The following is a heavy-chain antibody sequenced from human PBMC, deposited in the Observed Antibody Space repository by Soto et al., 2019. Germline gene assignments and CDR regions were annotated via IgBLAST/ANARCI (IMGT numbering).Heavy chain of an antibody. V-gene: IGHV1-69*13. CDR3: ARYKEYYSGMDV. D-gene: IGHD1-20*01. Sequence: SVKVSCKASGGTFSSYAISWVRQAPGQGLEWMGGIIPIFGTANYAQKFQGRVTITADESTSTAYMELSSLRSEDTAVYYCARYKEYYSGMDVWGQGTTVTVSS. J-gene: IGHJ6*02. CDR2: IIPIFGTA. CDR1: GGTFSSYA.